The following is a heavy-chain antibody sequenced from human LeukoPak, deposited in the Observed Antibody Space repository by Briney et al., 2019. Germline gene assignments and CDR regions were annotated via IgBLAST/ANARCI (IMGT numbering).Heavy chain of an antibody. V-gene: IGHV3-21*06. D-gene: IGHD3-9*01. CDR1: GFTFSSYK. CDR2: IHSGGSDI. J-gene: IGHJ4*02. Sequence: GGSLRLSCVASGFTFSSYKMNWVRQAPGRGLEWVSSIHSGGSDIYYADSVKGRLTVSRDNAKNSLFLQMNSLRAEDTALYYCARGHYDILTGNYKWTPDYWGQGTLVTVSS. CDR3: ARGHYDILTGNYKWTPDY.